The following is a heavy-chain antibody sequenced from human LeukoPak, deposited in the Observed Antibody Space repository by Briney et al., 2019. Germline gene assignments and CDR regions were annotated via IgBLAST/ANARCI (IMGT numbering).Heavy chain of an antibody. D-gene: IGHD3-22*01. V-gene: IGHV3-23*01. Sequence: GGSLRLSCAASGFTFSSYAMSWVRQAPGKGLEWDSAISGSGGDTYYADSVKGRFSISRDNSKNTLYLQMNSLRVEDTAVYYCAKGSGDSSGYYYVYYYYYMDAWGKGTMVTVSS. CDR2: ISGSGGDT. CDR3: AKGSGDSSGYYYVYYYYYMDA. J-gene: IGHJ6*03. CDR1: GFTFSSYA.